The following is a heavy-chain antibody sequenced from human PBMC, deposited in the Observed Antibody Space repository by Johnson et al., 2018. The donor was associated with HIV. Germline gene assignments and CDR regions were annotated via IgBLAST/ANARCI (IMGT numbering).Heavy chain of an antibody. D-gene: IGHD3-22*01. Sequence: MQLVESGGGLVQPGGSLRPSCAVSGFTFSSYAMSWVRQAPGKGLEWVSTISSSGSTIYYADSVKGRFTISRDNSKNTLYLQMNSLRAEDTAVYYCAKDTEGSGYAFDIWGQGTMVTVSS. CDR2: ISSSGSTI. CDR3: AKDTEGSGYAFDI. CDR1: GFTFSSYA. J-gene: IGHJ3*02. V-gene: IGHV3-23*04.